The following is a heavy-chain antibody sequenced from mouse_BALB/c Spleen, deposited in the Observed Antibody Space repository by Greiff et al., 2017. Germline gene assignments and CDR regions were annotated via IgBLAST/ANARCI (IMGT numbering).Heavy chain of an antibody. V-gene: IGHV1-14*01. J-gene: IGHJ3*01. CDR2: INPYNDGT. CDR1: GYTFTSYV. CDR3: ASYYGNFPTWFAY. D-gene: IGHD2-1*01. Sequence: VQLQQSGPELVKPGASVKMSCKASGYTFTSYVMHWVKQKPGQGLEWIGYINPYNDGTKYNEKFKGKATLTSDKSSSTAYMELSSLTSEDSAVYYCASYYGNFPTWFAYWGQGTLVTVSA.